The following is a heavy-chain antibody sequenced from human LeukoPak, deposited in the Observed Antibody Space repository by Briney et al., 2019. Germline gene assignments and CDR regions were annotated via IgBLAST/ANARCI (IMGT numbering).Heavy chain of an antibody. CDR1: GGSISTSNYY. CDR2: IYYSGST. Sequence: SETLSLTCTVSGGSISTSNYYWIWIRQPPGKGLEWIGYIYYSGSTNYNPSLKSRVTISVDTSKNQFSLKLSSVTAADTAVYYCARHHHSNWFDPWGQGTLVTVSS. CDR3: ARHHHSNWFDP. J-gene: IGHJ5*02. V-gene: IGHV4-61*05.